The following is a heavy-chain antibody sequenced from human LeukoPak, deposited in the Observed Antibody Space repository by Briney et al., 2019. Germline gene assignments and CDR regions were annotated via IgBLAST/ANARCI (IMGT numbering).Heavy chain of an antibody. V-gene: IGHV4-34*01. D-gene: IGHD6-13*01. CDR3: ARGQQQLGRGIDY. J-gene: IGHJ4*02. CDR1: GGSFSGYY. CDR2: INHSGST. Sequence: PSETLSLTCTVSGGSFSGYYWSWIRQPPGKGLEWIGEINHSGSTNYNPSLKSRVTISVDTSKNQFSLKLSSVTAADTTVYYCARGQQQLGRGIDYWGQGTLVTVSS.